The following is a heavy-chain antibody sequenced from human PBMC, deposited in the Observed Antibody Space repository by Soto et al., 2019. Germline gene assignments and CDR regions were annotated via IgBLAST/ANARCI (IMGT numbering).Heavy chain of an antibody. CDR3: AKVNVVVVAATSEYEYYFDY. CDR2: ISNTGST. CDR1: GFTVSNNY. V-gene: IGHV3-53*01. J-gene: IGHJ4*02. D-gene: IGHD2-15*01. Sequence: GGSLRLSCVASGFTVSNNYMSWVRQAPGRGLEWVSAISNTGSTYYAGYVKGRSTISRDSSTNTLYLEVNSLRADDTAVYYCAKVNVVVVAATSEYEYYFDYWGQGTLVTVSS.